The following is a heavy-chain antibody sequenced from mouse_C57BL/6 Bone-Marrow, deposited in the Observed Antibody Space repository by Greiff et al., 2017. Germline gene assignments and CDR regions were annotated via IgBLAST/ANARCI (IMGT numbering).Heavy chain of an antibody. CDR3: ARDGGSSGPFAY. Sequence: EVKLMESGGGLVQSGRSLRLSCATSGFTFSDFYMEWVRQAPGKGLEWIAASRNNATAYTTEYSASVKGRFIVSRDTSQSILYLQMNALRAEDTAIYYCARDGGSSGPFAYWGQGTLVTVSA. J-gene: IGHJ3*01. CDR1: GFTFSDFY. CDR2: SRNNATAYTT. V-gene: IGHV7-1*01. D-gene: IGHD3-2*02.